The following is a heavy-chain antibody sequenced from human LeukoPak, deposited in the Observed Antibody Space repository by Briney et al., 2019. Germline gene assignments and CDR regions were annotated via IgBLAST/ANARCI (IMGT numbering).Heavy chain of an antibody. Sequence: PGGSLRLSCAASGLTFSSYAMSWVRQAPGKGLEWVSAISGSGGSTYYADSVKGRFTISRDNSKNTLYLQMNSLRAEDTAVYYCAKAMGTRYYYGMDVWGQGTTVTVSS. CDR3: AKAMGTRYYYGMDV. CDR1: GLTFSSYA. CDR2: ISGSGGST. V-gene: IGHV3-23*01. D-gene: IGHD7-27*01. J-gene: IGHJ6*02.